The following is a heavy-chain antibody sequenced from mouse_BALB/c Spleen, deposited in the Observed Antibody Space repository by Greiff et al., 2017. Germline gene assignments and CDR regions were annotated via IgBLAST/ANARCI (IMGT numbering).Heavy chain of an antibody. CDR2: INPSTGYT. CDR1: GYTFTSYW. V-gene: IGHV1-7*01. D-gene: IGHD2-12*01. Sequence: VKVVESGAELAKPGASVKMSCKASGYTFTSYWMHWVKQRPGQGLEWIGYINPSTGYTEYNQKFKDKATLTADKSSSTAYMQLSSLTSEDSAVYYCARGGYEDPYDGWGAGTTVTVSS. J-gene: IGHJ1*01. CDR3: ARGGYEDPYDG.